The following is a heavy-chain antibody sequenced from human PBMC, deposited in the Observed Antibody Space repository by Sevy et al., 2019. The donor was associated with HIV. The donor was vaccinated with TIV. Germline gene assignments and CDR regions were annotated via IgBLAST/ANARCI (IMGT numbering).Heavy chain of an antibody. Sequence: VSVKVSCKASGYTFTGYYMHWVRQAPGQGLEWMGRINPNSGGTNYAQKFQGRVTMTRDTSISTAYMELSRLRSDDTAVYYCARGGGAAYYYDSSGLRYWGQGTLVTVSS. CDR1: GYTFTGYY. CDR3: ARGGGAAYYYDSSGLRY. J-gene: IGHJ4*02. D-gene: IGHD3-22*01. CDR2: INPNSGGT. V-gene: IGHV1-2*06.